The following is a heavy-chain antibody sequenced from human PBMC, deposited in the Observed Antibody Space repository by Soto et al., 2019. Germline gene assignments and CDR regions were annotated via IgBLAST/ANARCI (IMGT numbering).Heavy chain of an antibody. Sequence: EVQLVESGGGLLQPGGSLRLSCAVSGSTFSNDWMHWVRQAPGKGLVWVSHINSDGSSTNYADFVKGRFTIARDNAKITVYLQMNSLRAEDTAVYYCARDRSYSLDVWGQGTTVTVSS. CDR1: GSTFSNDW. CDR2: INSDGSST. CDR3: ARDRSYSLDV. J-gene: IGHJ6*02. V-gene: IGHV3-74*01.